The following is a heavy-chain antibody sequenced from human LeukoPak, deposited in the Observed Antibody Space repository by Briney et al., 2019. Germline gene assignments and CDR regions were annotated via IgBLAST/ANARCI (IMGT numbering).Heavy chain of an antibody. V-gene: IGHV4-39*07. Sequence: SETLSLTCTVSGDSISISTYYWGWIRQPPGKGLEWIGSISYSGSTYYNPSLKSRVTISVDTSKNQFSLKVSSVTAADTAVYCCARAPNFYDILTTYSIRGKYFDYWGQGTLVTVSS. CDR2: ISYSGST. J-gene: IGHJ4*02. CDR3: ARAPNFYDILTTYSIRGKYFDY. D-gene: IGHD3-9*01. CDR1: GDSISISTYY.